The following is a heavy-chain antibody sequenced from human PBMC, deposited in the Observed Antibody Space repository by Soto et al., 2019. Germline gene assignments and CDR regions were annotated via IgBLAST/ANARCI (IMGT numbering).Heavy chain of an antibody. V-gene: IGHV1-18*01. Sequence: QVQLVQSGAEVKKPGASVKVSCKASGYTFTSYGISWVRQAPGQGLEWMGWISAYNGNTNYAQKLQGRVTMTTDTSTSTAYMELRSLRSDDTAVYYRASDHGPYYYGSGSYLPDYWGQGTLVTVSS. D-gene: IGHD3-10*01. CDR3: ASDHGPYYYGSGSYLPDY. CDR2: ISAYNGNT. CDR1: GYTFTSYG. J-gene: IGHJ4*02.